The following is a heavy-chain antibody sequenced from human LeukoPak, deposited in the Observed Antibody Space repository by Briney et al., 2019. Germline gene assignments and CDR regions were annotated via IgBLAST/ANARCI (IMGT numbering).Heavy chain of an antibody. V-gene: IGHV3-66*01. Sequence: PGGSLRLSCAASGFTVSSNYMTWVRQAPGKGLELVSVIYSGGSTYYADSVKGRFTISRDNSKNTLYLQMNSLRADDTAVYYCAGGGGAGLFYYFDFWGQGTLVTVSS. J-gene: IGHJ4*02. CDR1: GFTVSSNY. D-gene: IGHD2-21*01. CDR2: IYSGGST. CDR3: AGGGGAGLFYYFDF.